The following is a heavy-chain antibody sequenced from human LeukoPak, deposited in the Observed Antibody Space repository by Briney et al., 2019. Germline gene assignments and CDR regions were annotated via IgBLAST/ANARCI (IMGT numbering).Heavy chain of an antibody. CDR3: ARSVSTRSKLSYYYYGMDV. V-gene: IGHV4-39*01. Sequence: PSETLSLTCTVSGGSISSSSYYWGWIRQPPGKGLEWIGSIYYSGSTYYDPSLNSRVTISVDTSKNQFSLKLSSVTAADTAVYYCARSVSTRSKLSYYYYGMDVWGQGTTVTVSS. J-gene: IGHJ6*02. D-gene: IGHD2-2*01. CDR2: IYYSGST. CDR1: GGSISSSSYY.